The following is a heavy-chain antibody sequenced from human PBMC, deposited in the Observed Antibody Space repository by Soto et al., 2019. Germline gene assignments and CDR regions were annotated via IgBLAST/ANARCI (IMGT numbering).Heavy chain of an antibody. CDR3: ARDCSGGTPDI. CDR2: IYYSGST. J-gene: IGHJ3*02. Sequence: SETLSLTCPFSGCTISSYYWSWIRQPPGKGLEWIGYIYYSGSTNYNPSLKSRVTISVDTSKNQFSLKLSSVTAADTAVYYCARDCSGGTPDIWSQGTMVTVSS. V-gene: IGHV4-59*01. CDR1: GCTISSYY. D-gene: IGHD2-15*01.